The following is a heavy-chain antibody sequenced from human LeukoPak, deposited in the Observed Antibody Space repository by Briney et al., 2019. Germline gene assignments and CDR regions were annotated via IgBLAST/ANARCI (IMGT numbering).Heavy chain of an antibody. CDR3: AKGQLVDSGMDV. CDR2: ISFDGLHI. J-gene: IGHJ6*02. Sequence: GGSLRLSCVASGFTFRSYAMHWVRQVPGKGLEWVAVISFDGLHIYYADSVKGRFTISRDSSKNTLYLQINSLRPEDTAIYYCAKGQLVDSGMDVWGQGTTVTVSS. CDR1: GFTFRSYA. D-gene: IGHD1-1*01. V-gene: IGHV3-30*18.